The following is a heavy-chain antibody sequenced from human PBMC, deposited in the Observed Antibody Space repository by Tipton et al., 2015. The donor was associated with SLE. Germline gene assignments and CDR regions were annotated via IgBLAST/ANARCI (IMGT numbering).Heavy chain of an antibody. V-gene: IGHV4-34*01. CDR1: GASFSGYY. J-gene: IGHJ4*02. D-gene: IGHD2-15*01. CDR2: INESGSS. Sequence: TLSLTCGVYGASFSGYYWNWIRQPPGKGLEWIGEINESGSSKYNPSLKSGVTISVGTSKNQFSLKLNSVTAADTAVYYCASYCSGGRCYSDYWGQGTLVTVSS. CDR3: ASYCSGGRCYSDY.